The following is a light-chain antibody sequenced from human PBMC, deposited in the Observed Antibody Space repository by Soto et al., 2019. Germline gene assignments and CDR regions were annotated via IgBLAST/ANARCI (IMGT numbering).Light chain of an antibody. V-gene: IGKV1-6*01. Sequence: AIQMTQSPSSLSASVGDRVTITCRASQGIGNDLGWYQQKPGKAPKLLIYAASSLHSGVPSRFSGSGSGTDFTLTISSLQPEDFATYYCLQDYNYPCTFGQGTKVEIK. CDR1: QGIGND. J-gene: IGKJ1*01. CDR3: LQDYNYPCT. CDR2: AAS.